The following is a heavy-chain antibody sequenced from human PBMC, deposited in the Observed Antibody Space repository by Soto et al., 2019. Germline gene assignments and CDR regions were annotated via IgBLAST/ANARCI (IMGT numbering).Heavy chain of an antibody. D-gene: IGHD6-19*01. Sequence: PSETLSLTCTVSGGSISSGDYYWSWIRQPPGKGLEWIGYIYYSGSTYYNPSLKSRVTISVDTSKNQFSLKLSSVTAADTAMYYCARVSSGWYKTFDYWGQGTLVTVSS. CDR1: GGSISSGDYY. V-gene: IGHV4-30-4*01. CDR3: ARVSSGWYKTFDY. CDR2: IYYSGST. J-gene: IGHJ4*02.